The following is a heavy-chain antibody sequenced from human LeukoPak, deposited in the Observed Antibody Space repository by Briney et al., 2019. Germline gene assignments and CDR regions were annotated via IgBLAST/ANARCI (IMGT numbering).Heavy chain of an antibody. CDR2: INHSGST. Sequence: SETLSLTCTVSGGSISSYYWIWIRQPPGKGLEWIGEINHSGSTNYNPSLKSRVTISVDTSRNQFSLKLSSVTAADTAVYYCARNTRRIVVVPAAFDYWGQGTLVTVSS. J-gene: IGHJ4*02. V-gene: IGHV4-34*01. D-gene: IGHD2-2*01. CDR3: ARNTRRIVVVPAAFDY. CDR1: GGSISSYY.